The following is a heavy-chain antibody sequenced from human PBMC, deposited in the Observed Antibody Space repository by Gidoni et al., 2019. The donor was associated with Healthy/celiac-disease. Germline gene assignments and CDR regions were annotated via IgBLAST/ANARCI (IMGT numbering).Heavy chain of an antibody. D-gene: IGHD3-16*01. CDR3: ATGHPSFPLGY. V-gene: IGHV1-8*01. CDR2: MNPNRGDT. J-gene: IGHJ1*01. CDR1: GYTFTSDD. Sequence: QVQLVQAGAEVQKPGASVKVCCKASGYTFTSDDIHWVRQATGQGLEWMGWMNPNRGDTVYTQKFPGSVTMTRNTSISTAYMELSSLGSEDTAVYYCATGHPSFPLGYWGQGTLVTVSS.